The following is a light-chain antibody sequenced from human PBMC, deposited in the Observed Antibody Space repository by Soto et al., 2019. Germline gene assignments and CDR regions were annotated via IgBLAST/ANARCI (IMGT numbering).Light chain of an antibody. V-gene: IGLV2-23*02. CDR3: CSYAGSSTLV. CDR2: EVS. CDR1: NRVVGSYNL. J-gene: IGLJ1*01. Sequence: SALNPPASVSWAPGQSITISCTGNNRVVGSYNLVSWYQHHPGKAPKLMIYEVSKRPSGVSNRFSGSKSGNPASLTISGLQAEDEADYYCCSYAGSSTLVFGTGTKVTVL.